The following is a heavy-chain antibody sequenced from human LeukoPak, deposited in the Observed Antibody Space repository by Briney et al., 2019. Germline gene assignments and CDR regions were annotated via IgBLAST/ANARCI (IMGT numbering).Heavy chain of an antibody. CDR1: GFTFDDYA. CDR3: AGTRGYYLHRFDY. V-gene: IGHV3-9*01. Sequence: GRSLRLSCAASGFTFDDYAMHWVRQAPGKGLEWVSSISWNSGSIGYADSVKGRFTISRDNAKNSLYLQMNSLRAEDTALYYCAGTRGYYLHRFDYWGQGTLVTVSS. J-gene: IGHJ4*02. CDR2: ISWNSGSI. D-gene: IGHD3-22*01.